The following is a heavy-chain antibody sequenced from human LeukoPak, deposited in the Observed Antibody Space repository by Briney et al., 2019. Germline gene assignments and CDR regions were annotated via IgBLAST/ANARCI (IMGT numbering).Heavy chain of an antibody. CDR1: GYTFTSYG. CDR3: ASPGRRPRQNKYGYFDY. V-gene: IGHV1-18*01. D-gene: IGHD1-26*01. CDR2: IGAYNGNT. Sequence: ASVKVSCKASGYTFTSYGISWVRQAPGQGLEWMGWIGAYNGNTNYAQKLQGRVTMTTDTSTSTAYMELSSLRSEDTAVYYCASPGRRPRQNKYGYFDYWGQGTLVTVSS. J-gene: IGHJ4*02.